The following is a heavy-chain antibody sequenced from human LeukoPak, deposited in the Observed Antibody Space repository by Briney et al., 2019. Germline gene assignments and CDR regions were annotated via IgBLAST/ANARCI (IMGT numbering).Heavy chain of an antibody. CDR1: GYTFTGYY. Sequence: ASVKVSCKASGYTFTGYYMHWVRQAPGQGLEWMGWINPNSGGTNYAQKFQGRVTVTRDTSISTAYMELSRLRSDDTAVYYCARDSGFWSGYSRYNWFDPWGQGTLVTVSS. CDR2: INPNSGGT. V-gene: IGHV1-2*02. CDR3: ARDSGFWSGYSRYNWFDP. D-gene: IGHD3-3*01. J-gene: IGHJ5*02.